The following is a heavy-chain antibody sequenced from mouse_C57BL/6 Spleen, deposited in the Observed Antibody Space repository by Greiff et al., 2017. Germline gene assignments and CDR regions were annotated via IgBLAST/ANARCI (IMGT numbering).Heavy chain of an antibody. CDR1: GFSFNTYA. CDR3: ALRSGFAY. V-gene: IGHV10-1*01. CDR2: ISSKSNNYAT. Sequence: DVKLVESGGGLVQPKGSLKLSCAASGFSFNTYAMNWVRQAPGKGLEWVARISSKSNNYATYYADSVKDRFTISRDDSESMLYLQMNNLKAEDTAMYCCALRSGFAYWGQGTLVTVSA. D-gene: IGHD1-1*01. J-gene: IGHJ3*01.